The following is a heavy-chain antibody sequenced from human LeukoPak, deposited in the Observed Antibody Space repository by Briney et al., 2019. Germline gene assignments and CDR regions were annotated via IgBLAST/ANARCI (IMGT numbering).Heavy chain of an antibody. CDR3: ARGTESSSWYGLIGY. D-gene: IGHD6-13*01. Sequence: ASVKVSCKASGYTFTGYYMHWVRQAPGQGLEWMGWINPNSGGTNYAQKFQGRVTMTRDTSISTAYMELSRLRSDDTAVYYCARGTESSSWYGLIGYWGQGTLVTVSS. CDR2: INPNSGGT. V-gene: IGHV1-2*02. J-gene: IGHJ4*02. CDR1: GYTFTGYY.